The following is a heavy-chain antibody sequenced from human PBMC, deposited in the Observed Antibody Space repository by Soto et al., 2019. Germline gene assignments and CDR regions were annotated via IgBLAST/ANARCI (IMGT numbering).Heavy chain of an antibody. CDR1: GYTFTSYG. CDR2: ISAYNGNT. D-gene: IGHD6-6*01. J-gene: IGHJ6*02. V-gene: IGHV1-18*04. CDR3: ARDMGQLVPYYYYGMDV. Sequence: ASVKVSCKASGYTFTSYGISWVRLAPGQGLEWMGWISAYNGNTNYAQKLQGRVTMTTDTSTSTAYMELRSLRSDDTAVYYCARDMGQLVPYYYYGMDVWGQGTTVTVSS.